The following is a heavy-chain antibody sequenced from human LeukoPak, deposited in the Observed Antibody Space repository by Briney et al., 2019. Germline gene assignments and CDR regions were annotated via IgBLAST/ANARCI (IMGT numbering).Heavy chain of an antibody. CDR3: ARRYSSSWWHLDY. CDR1: GFTFNTYW. V-gene: IGHV3-48*02. Sequence: GGSLRLSCAASGFTFNTYWMHWVRQAPGKGLEWVSYISSSSSTIYYADSVKGRFTISRDNAKNSLYLQMNSLRDEDTAVYYCARRYSSSWWHLDYWGQGTLVTVSS. D-gene: IGHD6-13*01. J-gene: IGHJ4*02. CDR2: ISSSSSTI.